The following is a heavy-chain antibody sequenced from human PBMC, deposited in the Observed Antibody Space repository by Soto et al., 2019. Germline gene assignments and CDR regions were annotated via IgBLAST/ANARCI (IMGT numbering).Heavy chain of an antibody. D-gene: IGHD2-15*01. Sequence: GASVKVSCKASGDTFTSYAMHWVRQAPGQRLEWMGWINAGNGNTKYSQKFQGRVTITRDTSASTAYMELSSLRSEDTAVYYCARDMGGSDYYFDYWGQGTLVTVSS. J-gene: IGHJ4*02. V-gene: IGHV1-3*01. CDR3: ARDMGGSDYYFDY. CDR2: INAGNGNT. CDR1: GDTFTSYA.